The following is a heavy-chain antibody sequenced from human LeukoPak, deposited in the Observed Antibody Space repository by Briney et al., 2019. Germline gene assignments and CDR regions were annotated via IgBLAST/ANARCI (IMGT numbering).Heavy chain of an antibody. CDR3: ARDLETTVVTPAFDY. J-gene: IGHJ4*02. CDR2: INPSGGST. D-gene: IGHD4-23*01. CDR1: GYTFTSYY. V-gene: IGHV1-46*01. Sequence: GASVKVSCKASGYTFTSYYMHWVRQAPGQGLERMGIINPSGGSTSYAQKFQGRVTMTRDMSTSTVYMELSSLRSEDTAVYYCARDLETTVVTPAFDYWGQGTLVTVSS.